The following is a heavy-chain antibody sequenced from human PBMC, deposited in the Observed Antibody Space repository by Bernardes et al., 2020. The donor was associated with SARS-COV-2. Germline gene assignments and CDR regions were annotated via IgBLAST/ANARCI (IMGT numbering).Heavy chain of an antibody. CDR1: GYTFTSYD. CDR2: MNPNSGNT. J-gene: IGHJ6*02. CDR3: ARRYAWYSSGWSVLDYYYYYGMDV. V-gene: IGHV1-8*01. Sequence: ASVKVSCKASGYTFTSYDINWVRQATGQGLEWMGWMNPNSGNTGYAQKFQGRVTMTRNTSISTAYMELSSLRSEDTAVYYCARRYAWYSSGWSVLDYYYYYGMDVWGQGTTVTVSS. D-gene: IGHD6-19*01.